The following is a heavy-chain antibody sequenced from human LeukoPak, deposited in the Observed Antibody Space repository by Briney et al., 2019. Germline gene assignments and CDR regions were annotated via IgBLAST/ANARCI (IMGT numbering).Heavy chain of an antibody. D-gene: IGHD6-13*01. J-gene: IGHJ4*02. CDR2: ISSSSYI. Sequence: GGSLRLSCAASGFNFSSYSMNWVRQAPGKGLEWVSSISSSSYIYYADSVKGRFTISRDNAKNSLYLQMNSLRAEDTAVYYCARDQGSSSWPFDYWGQGTLVTVSS. CDR3: ARDQGSSSWPFDY. CDR1: GFNFSSYS. V-gene: IGHV3-21*01.